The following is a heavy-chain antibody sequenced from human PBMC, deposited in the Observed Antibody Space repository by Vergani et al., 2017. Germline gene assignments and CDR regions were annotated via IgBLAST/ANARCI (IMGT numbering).Heavy chain of an antibody. Sequence: EVQLVQSGAEVKKPGESLKISCKGSGYSFTSYWIGWVRQMPGKGLEWMGIIYPGDSDSRYSPSFQGQVTISADKSISTDYLQWSSLKASDTAMYYCTRLSACGSVVVIAILGDAFDNWGQGTMVTVSS. D-gene: IGHD2-21*01. CDR2: IYPGDSDS. V-gene: IGHV5-51*01. CDR1: GYSFTSYW. CDR3: TRLSACGSVVVIAILGDAFDN. J-gene: IGHJ3*02.